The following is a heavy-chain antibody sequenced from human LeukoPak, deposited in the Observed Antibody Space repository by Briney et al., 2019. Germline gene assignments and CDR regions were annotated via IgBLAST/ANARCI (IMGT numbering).Heavy chain of an antibody. J-gene: IGHJ6*03. D-gene: IGHD3-16*01. V-gene: IGHV4-59*01. CDR3: ARGELRQSFETTYSYYERYYYLDV. CDR1: GRSISDYH. CDR2: VFDSGST. Sequence: PSETLSLTCTVSGRSISDYHWNWFRQSPGKGLEWIAYVFDSGSTNYNPSFKGRLTISADTSKNQFSLHLTSVTAADTAVYYCARGELRQSFETTYSYYERYYYLDVWGKGTTVTVSS.